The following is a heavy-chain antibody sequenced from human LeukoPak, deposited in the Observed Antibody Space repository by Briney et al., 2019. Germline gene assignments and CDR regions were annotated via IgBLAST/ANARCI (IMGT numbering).Heavy chain of an antibody. Sequence: GGSLRLSRAASGFTFSSYTMNWVRQAPGKGLEWVSAISGSGGSTYYADSVKGRFTISRDNAKNSLYLQMNSLRAEDTAVYYCARAEIFGVVLTPVGYYYMDVWGKGTTVTVSS. V-gene: IGHV3-21*01. CDR3: ARAEIFGVVLTPVGYYYMDV. J-gene: IGHJ6*03. D-gene: IGHD3-3*01. CDR2: ISGSGGST. CDR1: GFTFSSYT.